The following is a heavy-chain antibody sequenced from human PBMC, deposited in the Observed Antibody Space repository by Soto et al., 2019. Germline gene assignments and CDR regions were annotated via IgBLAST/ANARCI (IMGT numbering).Heavy chain of an antibody. V-gene: IGHV1-18*04. Sequence: GASVKVSCKASGYNFMPYGVNWVRQAPGQGLEWMGWISPWKGNTNYAQSFQGRVTMTTDTSTSTAYMELRSLTSDDTAVYYCARDLDPSGSYFDYWGQGTLVTVSS. CDR2: ISPWKGNT. J-gene: IGHJ4*02. D-gene: IGHD3-10*01. CDR3: ARDLDPSGSYFDY. CDR1: GYNFMPYG.